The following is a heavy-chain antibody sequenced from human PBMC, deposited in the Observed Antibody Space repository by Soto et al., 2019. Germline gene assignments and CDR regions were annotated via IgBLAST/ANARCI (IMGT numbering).Heavy chain of an antibody. V-gene: IGHV4-31*03. CDR1: GGSISSGGYY. J-gene: IGHJ6*02. D-gene: IGHD5-18*01. Sequence: TSETLSLTCTVSGGSISSGGYYWSWIRQHPGKGLEWIGYIYYSGSTYYNPSLKSRVTISVDTSKNQFSLKLSSVTAADTAVYYCARAPGEYSPSGYYGMDVWGQGTKVTVSS. CDR2: IYYSGST. CDR3: ARAPGEYSPSGYYGMDV.